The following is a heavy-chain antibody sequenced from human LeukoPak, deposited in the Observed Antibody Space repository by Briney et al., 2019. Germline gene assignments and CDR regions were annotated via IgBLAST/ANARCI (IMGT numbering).Heavy chain of an antibody. CDR2: ISSSSSYI. CDR3: ARSDSSGPHDY. J-gene: IGHJ4*02. CDR1: GFTFSSYS. D-gene: IGHD3-22*01. Sequence: GGSLRVSCAASGFTFSSYSMNWVCQAPGNGLEWVSSISSSSSYIYYADSVKGRFTISRDNAKNSLYLQMNSLRAEDTAVYYCARSDSSGPHDYWGQGTLVTVSS. V-gene: IGHV3-21*01.